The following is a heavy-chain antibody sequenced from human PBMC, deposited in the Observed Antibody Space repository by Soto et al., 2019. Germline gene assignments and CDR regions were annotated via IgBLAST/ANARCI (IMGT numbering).Heavy chain of an antibody. CDR2: INHSGST. CDR1: GGSSSGYY. CDR3: ARCKADYYDSSGYCTFDY. J-gene: IGHJ4*02. D-gene: IGHD3-22*01. V-gene: IGHV4-34*01. Sequence: SETLSLTCAVCGGSSSGYYWSWIRQPPGKXLEWIGEINHSGSTNYNPSLKSRVTISVDTSKNQFSLKLSSVTAADTAVYYCARCKADYYDSSGYCTFDYWGQGTLVTVSS.